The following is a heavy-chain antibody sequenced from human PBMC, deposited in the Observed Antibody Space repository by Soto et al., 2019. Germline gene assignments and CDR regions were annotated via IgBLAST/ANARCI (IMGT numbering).Heavy chain of an antibody. D-gene: IGHD6-13*01. CDR2: INHSGST. CDR3: ERVPGYSSCWYVHYYYGMNV. J-gene: IGHJ6*04. V-gene: IGHV4-34*01. CDR1: GGSFSGYY. Sequence: SETLSLTCAVYGGSFSGYYWRWIRQPPGKGLEWIGEINHSGSTKYNPSLKSRVTISVDTSKNQFSLKLSSVTAADTAVYYCERVPGYSSCWYVHYYYGMNVWGKGTTVTVSS.